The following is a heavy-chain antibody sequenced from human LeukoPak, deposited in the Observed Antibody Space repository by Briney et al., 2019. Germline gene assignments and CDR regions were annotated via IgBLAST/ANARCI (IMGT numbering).Heavy chain of an antibody. CDR3: ARSRGELWDYYYYGMDV. CDR2: ISYDGSNK. Sequence: PGRSLRLSCAASGFTFSSYAMHWVRQAPGKGLEWVAVISYDGSNKYYADSVKGRFTISRDNSKNTLYLQMSSLRAEDTAVYYCARSRGELWDYYYYGMDVWGQGTTVTVSS. J-gene: IGHJ6*02. D-gene: IGHD1-26*01. V-gene: IGHV3-30-3*01. CDR1: GFTFSSYA.